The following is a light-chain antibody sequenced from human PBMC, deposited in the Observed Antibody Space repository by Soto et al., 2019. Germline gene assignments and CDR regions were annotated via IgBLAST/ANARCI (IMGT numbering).Light chain of an antibody. V-gene: IGKV3-20*01. Sequence: EIVLTQSPGTLSLSPGERSTLSCRASQSISSTYLTWYHQRPGQAPRLLIYDASRRATGIPDRFSGRGSGTDFTLTISRLEPEDFAVYYCQQYGSSPPSSTFGQGTRREIK. CDR3: QQYGSSPPSST. CDR1: QSISSTY. J-gene: IGKJ5*01. CDR2: DAS.